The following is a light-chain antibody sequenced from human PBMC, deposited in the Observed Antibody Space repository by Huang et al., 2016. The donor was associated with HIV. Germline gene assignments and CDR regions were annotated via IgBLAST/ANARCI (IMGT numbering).Light chain of an antibody. V-gene: IGKV1-33*01. CDR2: DAT. Sequence: DIQMTQSPSSLSASVGDRVTIPCQASQDISNYLNWYQQKPGKAPNLLIYDATTLQTGVPSRFSGSGSGTDFVFTINSLQPEDFATYYCQQNDNLPITFGQGTRLEIK. CDR1: QDISNY. CDR3: QQNDNLPIT. J-gene: IGKJ5*01.